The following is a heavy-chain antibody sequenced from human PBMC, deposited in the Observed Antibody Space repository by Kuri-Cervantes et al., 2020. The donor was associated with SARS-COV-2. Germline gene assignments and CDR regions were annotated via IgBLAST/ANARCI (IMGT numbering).Heavy chain of an antibody. J-gene: IGHJ3*02. Sequence: ASVKVSCKASGYTFTSYYMHWVRQAPGQGLEWMGIINPSGGSTSYAQKFQGRVTTTRDTSTSTVYMELSSLRSEDTAVYYCARSRAMIVAQADAFDIWGQGTMVTVSS. D-gene: IGHD3-22*01. CDR1: GYTFTSYY. V-gene: IGHV1-46*01. CDR3: ARSRAMIVAQADAFDI. CDR2: INPSGGST.